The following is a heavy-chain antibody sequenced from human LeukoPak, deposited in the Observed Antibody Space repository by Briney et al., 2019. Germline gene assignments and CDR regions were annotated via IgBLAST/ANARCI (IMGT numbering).Heavy chain of an antibody. V-gene: IGHV1-3*01. CDR1: GYTFSSYG. CDR3: ARSQGYSYGTDY. Sequence: ASVKVSCKASGYTFSSYGTHWVRQAPGQRLEWTGWINAGNGNTKYSQKFQDRVTITRDTSASTAYMEVSSLRSEDAAVYYCARSQGYSYGTDYWGQGTLVTVSS. CDR2: INAGNGNT. J-gene: IGHJ4*02. D-gene: IGHD5-18*01.